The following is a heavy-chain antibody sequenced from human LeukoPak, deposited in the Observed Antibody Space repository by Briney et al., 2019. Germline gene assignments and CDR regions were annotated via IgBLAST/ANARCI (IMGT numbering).Heavy chain of an antibody. J-gene: IGHJ4*02. D-gene: IGHD3-10*01. CDR2: INPNSGGT. CDR3: ARVPPYYGSPFDY. V-gene: IGHV1-2*02. CDR1: GYTFTGYY. Sequence: ASVKVSCKASGYTFTGYYMHWVRQAPGQGLEWLGWINPNSGGTNYAQKFQGRVTMTRDTSISIAYMELSRLRSDDTAVYYCARVPPYYGSPFDYWGQGTLVTVSS.